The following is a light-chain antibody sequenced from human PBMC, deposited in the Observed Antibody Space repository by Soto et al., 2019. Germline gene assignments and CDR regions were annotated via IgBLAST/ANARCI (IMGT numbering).Light chain of an antibody. J-gene: IGKJ1*01. CDR3: QQYGSSPRT. CDR2: GAS. V-gene: IGKV3-20*01. Sequence: EIVLTQSPGTLSLSPGETATLSSRASQSVSSSYLAWYQQKPGQAPSLLIYGASSRATGIPNRFSGSGSGTDVPLTISRLEPEDFAVYYCQQYGSSPRTFGQGTKVEIK. CDR1: QSVSSSY.